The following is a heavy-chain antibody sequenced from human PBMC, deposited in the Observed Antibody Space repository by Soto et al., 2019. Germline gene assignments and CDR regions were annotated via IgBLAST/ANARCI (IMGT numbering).Heavy chain of an antibody. J-gene: IGHJ6*02. CDR3: ARGLRTGNYGMDV. V-gene: IGHV1-69*01. D-gene: IGHD2-15*01. Sequence: QEQLLQSGAEVRKPGSSVKVSCKASGGTFNNYAVSWVRQAPGQGLEWMGGIIPMFETVNYAQRFQGRLTIAADDSTRTAYMELTSLTSADTAIYFCARGLRTGNYGMDVWGQGTTVTVS. CDR2: IIPMFETV. CDR1: GGTFNNYA.